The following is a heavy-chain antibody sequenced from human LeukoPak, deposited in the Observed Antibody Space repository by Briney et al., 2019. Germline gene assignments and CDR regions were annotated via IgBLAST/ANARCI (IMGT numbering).Heavy chain of an antibody. Sequence: GESLRLSCAVSGFIVSSDYMSWVRQAPGKGLEWVSAISGSGGSTYYADSVKGRFTISRDNSKNTLYLQMNSLRAEDTAVYYCAKTRGYYLGSFDYWGQGTLVTVSS. CDR2: ISGSGGST. CDR3: AKTRGYYLGSFDY. J-gene: IGHJ4*02. CDR1: GFIVSSDY. D-gene: IGHD3-3*01. V-gene: IGHV3-23*01.